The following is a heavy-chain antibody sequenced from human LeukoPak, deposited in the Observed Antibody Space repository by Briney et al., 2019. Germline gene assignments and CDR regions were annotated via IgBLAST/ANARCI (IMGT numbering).Heavy chain of an antibody. D-gene: IGHD3-3*01. V-gene: IGHV3-33*01. CDR2: IWYDGSNK. CDR3: ARDGSPYYDFWSGSFWFDP. Sequence: PGRSLRLSCAASGFTFSSYGMHWVRQAPGKGPEWVAVIWYDGSNKYYADSVKGRFTISRDNSKNTLYLQMNSLRAEDTAVYYCARDGSPYYDFWSGSFWFDPWGQGTLVTVSS. J-gene: IGHJ5*02. CDR1: GFTFSSYG.